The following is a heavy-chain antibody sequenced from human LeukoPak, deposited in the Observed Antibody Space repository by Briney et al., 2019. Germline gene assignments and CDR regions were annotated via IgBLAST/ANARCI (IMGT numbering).Heavy chain of an antibody. Sequence: GGSLRLSCAASGFTFSSYWTHWVRQAPGKGLVWVSRINSDGSSTSYADSVKGRFTISRDNAKNTLYLQMNSLRAEDTAVYYCAGFWGYYYGMDVWGQGTTVTVS. D-gene: IGHD3-16*01. CDR3: AGFWGYYYGMDV. J-gene: IGHJ6*02. V-gene: IGHV3-74*01. CDR1: GFTFSSYW. CDR2: INSDGSST.